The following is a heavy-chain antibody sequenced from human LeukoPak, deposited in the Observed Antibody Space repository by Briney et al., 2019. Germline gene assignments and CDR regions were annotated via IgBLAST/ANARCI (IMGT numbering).Heavy chain of an antibody. J-gene: IGHJ3*02. CDR2: INDSGST. CDR1: GGSISSYY. V-gene: IGHV4-34*01. Sequence: SETLSLTCTVSGGSISSYYWSWIRQPPGKGLEWIGEINDSGSTNYNPSLKSRVTISVDTSKNQFSLNLSSVTAADTAVYYYARHRKRSSGYFGSGHDGFDIWGQGTMVTVSS. D-gene: IGHD3-22*01. CDR3: ARHRKRSSGYFGSGHDGFDI.